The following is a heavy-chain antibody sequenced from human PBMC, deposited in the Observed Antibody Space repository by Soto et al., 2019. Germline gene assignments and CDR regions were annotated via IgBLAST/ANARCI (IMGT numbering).Heavy chain of an antibody. CDR1: GGCMVCCY. CDR2: IYYSGST. J-gene: IGHJ6*01. V-gene: IGHV4-59*13. CDR3: ARGPYSSSTPPNATYYGRQG. Sequence: SETLSLTCTVCGGCMVCCYWSWIRQPPGNGLEWMGYIYYSGSTNYNPSLSRRLTISADTSQNQFSLKLTSVTAADTAVYYCARGPYSSSTPPNATYYGRQGRGQGSTV. D-gene: IGHD6-6*01.